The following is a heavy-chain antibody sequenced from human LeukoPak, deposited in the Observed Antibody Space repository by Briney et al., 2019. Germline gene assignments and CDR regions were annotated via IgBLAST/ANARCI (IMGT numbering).Heavy chain of an antibody. D-gene: IGHD3-16*01. CDR2: IWYDGTNK. J-gene: IGHJ4*02. CDR1: GFTFSSFG. CDR3: ARRGGIRLEYFDY. V-gene: IGHV3-33*01. Sequence: PGGSLRLSCAASGFTFSSFGMHWVRQAPGKGLEGVAVIWYDGTNKYYADSVKGRFTISRDNSKNTLYLQMNSLRAEDTAVYYCARRGGIRLEYFDYWGQGTLVTVSS.